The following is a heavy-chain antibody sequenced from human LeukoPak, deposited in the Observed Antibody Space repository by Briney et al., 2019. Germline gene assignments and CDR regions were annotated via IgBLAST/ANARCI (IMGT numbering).Heavy chain of an antibody. V-gene: IGHV4-30-4*01. CDR1: GDSISGGGYY. D-gene: IGHD2-15*01. J-gene: IGHJ4*02. CDR2: IYYSGST. CDR3: ASRYCSGGSCSFFAY. Sequence: SETLSLTCTVSGDSISGGGYYWSWLRQPPGKGLEWIGYIYYSGSTYYNPSLKSRVTISVDTSKNQFSLELTSVTAADTAVYYCASRYCSGGSCSFFAYWGQGTWSPSPQ.